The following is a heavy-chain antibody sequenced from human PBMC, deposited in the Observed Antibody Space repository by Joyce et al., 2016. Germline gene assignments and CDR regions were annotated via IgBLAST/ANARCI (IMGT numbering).Heavy chain of an antibody. CDR1: GYTFTGYY. CDR3: ARSDPGYCSSTSCYYYYYYYGMDV. J-gene: IGHJ6*02. V-gene: IGHV1-2*02. Sequence: QVQLVQSGAEVKKPGASVKVSCKASGYTFTGYYIHGVRQAPGQGLEWRGWINPNSGGTNYAPKFQGRVTMTRDTSISTAYMELSRLRSDDTAVYYCARSDPGYCSSTSCYYYYYYYGMDVWGQGTTVTVSS. D-gene: IGHD2-2*01. CDR2: INPNSGGT.